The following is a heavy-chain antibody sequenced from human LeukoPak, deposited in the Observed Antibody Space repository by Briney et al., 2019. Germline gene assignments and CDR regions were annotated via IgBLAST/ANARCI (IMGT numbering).Heavy chain of an antibody. D-gene: IGHD3-22*01. V-gene: IGHV1-69*04. CDR1: GYTFTSYG. CDR3: ARYYYDSSGFSQTFFDY. J-gene: IGHJ4*02. Sequence: SVKVSCKASGYTFTSYGISWVRQAPGQGLEWMGRIIPIFGIANYAQKFQGRVTITADKSTSTAYMELSSLRSEDTAVHYCARYYYDSSGFSQTFFDYWGQGTLVTVSS. CDR2: IIPIFGIA.